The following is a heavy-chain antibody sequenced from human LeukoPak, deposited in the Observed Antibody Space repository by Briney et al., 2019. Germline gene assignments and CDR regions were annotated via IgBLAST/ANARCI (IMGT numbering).Heavy chain of an antibody. D-gene: IGHD3-22*01. CDR3: AKDPVDYYYDSSGNY. Sequence: PGGSLRLSCAASGFTFSSYAMSWVRQAPGKGLGWVSAISGSGGSTYYADSVKGRFTISRDNSKNTLYLQMNSLRAEDTAVYYCAKDPVDYYYDSSGNYWGQGTLVTVSS. CDR2: ISGSGGST. V-gene: IGHV3-23*01. CDR1: GFTFSSYA. J-gene: IGHJ4*02.